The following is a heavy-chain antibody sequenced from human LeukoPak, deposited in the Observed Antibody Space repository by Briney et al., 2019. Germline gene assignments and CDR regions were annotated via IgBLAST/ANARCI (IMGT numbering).Heavy chain of an antibody. CDR2: IYPGDSDT. CDR3: ARRGYCSGGSCYSAEFDY. J-gene: IGHJ4*02. CDR1: GYSFTSYW. Sequence: GESLKISCKGSGYSFTSYWIGWVRQMPGKGLEWMGIIYPGDSDTRYSPSFQGPVTISADKSINTAYLQWSSLKASDTAMYYCARRGYCSGGSCYSAEFDYWGQGTLVTVSS. D-gene: IGHD2-15*01. V-gene: IGHV5-51*01.